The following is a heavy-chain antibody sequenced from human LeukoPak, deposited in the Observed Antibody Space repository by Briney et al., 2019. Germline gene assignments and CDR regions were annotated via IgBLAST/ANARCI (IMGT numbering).Heavy chain of an antibody. CDR1: GFTFSSYA. V-gene: IGHV3-64*01. CDR2: ISSNGGST. J-gene: IGHJ4*02. D-gene: IGHD3-22*01. CDR3: AREASIVVCCSDY. Sequence: EGSLRLSCAASGFTFSSYAMHWVRQAPGKGLEYVSAISSNGGSTSYANSVKGRFTISRDNSKNTMYLQMGSLRAEDMAVYYCAREASIVVCCSDYWGQGTLVTVSS.